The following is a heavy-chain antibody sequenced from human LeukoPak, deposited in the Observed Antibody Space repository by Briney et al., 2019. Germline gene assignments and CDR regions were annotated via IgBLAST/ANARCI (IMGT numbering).Heavy chain of an antibody. CDR1: GGSISSGGYY. CDR2: IYYSGST. Sequence: SETLSLTCAVSGGSISSGGYYWSWIRQPPGRGLEWIGYIYYSGSTNYNPSLKSRVTISVDTSKNQFSLKLSSVTAADTAVYYCAKGGHSSGWYHDYWGQGTLVTVSS. J-gene: IGHJ4*02. CDR3: AKGGHSSGWYHDY. V-gene: IGHV4-61*08. D-gene: IGHD6-19*01.